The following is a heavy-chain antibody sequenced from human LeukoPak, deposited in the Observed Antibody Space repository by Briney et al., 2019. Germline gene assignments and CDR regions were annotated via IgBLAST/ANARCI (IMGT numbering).Heavy chain of an antibody. D-gene: IGHD1-7*01. Sequence: GGSLRLSCAASGFTFSSYSMNWVRQAPGEGLEWVSGISGSGDSTYYADSVKGRFTISRDNSKNTLYLQMNSLRADDTAAYYCAKGEAWGNYIFGSWGQGTLVTVSS. V-gene: IGHV3-23*01. J-gene: IGHJ4*02. CDR3: AKGEAWGNYIFGS. CDR2: ISGSGDST. CDR1: GFTFSSYS.